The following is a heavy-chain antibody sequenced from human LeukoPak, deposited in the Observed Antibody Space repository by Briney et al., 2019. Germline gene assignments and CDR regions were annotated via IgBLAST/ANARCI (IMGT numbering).Heavy chain of an antibody. CDR3: AKGRSLYSSSLDS. D-gene: IGHD6-6*01. V-gene: IGHV3-9*03. J-gene: IGHJ4*02. CDR1: GFSFDDYA. Sequence: PGRSLRLSCAASGFSFDDYAMHWVRQAPGKGLEWVSGISWNSGSIGYADSVKGRFTISRDNAKNSLYLQMNSLRGEDMALYYCAKGRSLYSSSLDSWGQGTLVTVSS. CDR2: ISWNSGSI.